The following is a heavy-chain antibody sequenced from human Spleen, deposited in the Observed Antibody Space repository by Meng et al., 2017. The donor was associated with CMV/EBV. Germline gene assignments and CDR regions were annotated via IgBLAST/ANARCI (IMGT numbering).Heavy chain of an antibody. J-gene: IGHJ4*02. V-gene: IGHV3-7*01. D-gene: IGHD3-3*01. Sequence: GESLKISCAASGFTFSSYWMSWVRQAPGKGLEWVANIKQDGSEKYYVDSVKGRFTISRDNAKNSLYLQMNSLRAEDTAVYYCARDLESGYSLADYWGQGTLVTVSS. CDR2: IKQDGSEK. CDR3: ARDLESGYSLADY. CDR1: GFTFSSYW.